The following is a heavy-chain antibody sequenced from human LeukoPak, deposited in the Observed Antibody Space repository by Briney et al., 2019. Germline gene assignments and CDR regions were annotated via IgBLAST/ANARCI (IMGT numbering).Heavy chain of an antibody. J-gene: IGHJ3*01. V-gene: IGHV1-18*01. CDR3: ARDGIDSSWPHAFDV. CDR1: GYTFTSYG. Sequence: ASVKVSCKASGYTFTSYGISWVRQAPGQGLEWMGWISAYIVNTNYAQKLQGRVTMTTDTSTSTAYMELRSLRSDDTAVYYCARDGIDSSWPHAFDVWGQGTMLTVPS. CDR2: ISAYIVNT. D-gene: IGHD6-13*01.